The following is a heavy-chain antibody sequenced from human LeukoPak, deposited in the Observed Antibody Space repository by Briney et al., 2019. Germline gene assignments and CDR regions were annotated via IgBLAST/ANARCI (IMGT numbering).Heavy chain of an antibody. CDR3: ASYTAGGGGLDY. Sequence: SETLSLTCAVYGGSFSGYYWSWIRQIPGKGLEWIGEINHSGSTNYNPSLKSRVTISVDTSKNQFSLKLCSVTAADTAVYYCASYTAGGGGLDYWGQGTLVTVSS. CDR2: INHSGST. D-gene: IGHD5-18*01. J-gene: IGHJ4*02. V-gene: IGHV4-34*01. CDR1: GGSFSGYY.